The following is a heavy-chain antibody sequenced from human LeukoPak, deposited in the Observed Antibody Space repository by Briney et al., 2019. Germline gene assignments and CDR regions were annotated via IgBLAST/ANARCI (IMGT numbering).Heavy chain of an antibody. CDR1: GFTFSSDA. CDR2: MSHDGSNK. D-gene: IGHD6-19*01. Sequence: GGSLRLSCAASGFTFSSDAMHWVRQAPGKGLEWVAVMSHDGSNKYYGDSVKGRFTISRDNSKNTLYLQMNSLRAEDTAVYYCAKLDSSGWSRPFDYWGQGTLVTVSS. V-gene: IGHV3-30*18. J-gene: IGHJ4*02. CDR3: AKLDSSGWSRPFDY.